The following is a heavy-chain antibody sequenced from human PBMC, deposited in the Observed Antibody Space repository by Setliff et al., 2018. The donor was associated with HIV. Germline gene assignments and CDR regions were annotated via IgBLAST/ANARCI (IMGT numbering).Heavy chain of an antibody. V-gene: IGHV4-38-2*01. Sequence: SETLSLTCAVSGYSISSGYYWGWIRQPPGKGLEWIGSIYHSGITYYNSSLKSRVTISIDTSKNQFSLKLSSVTAADTAVYYCARAPLSRLRSYYYYYGMDVWGQGTTVTVSS. CDR3: ARAPLSRLRSYYYYYGMDV. D-gene: IGHD4-17*01. J-gene: IGHJ6*02. CDR2: IYHSGIT. CDR1: GYSISSGYY.